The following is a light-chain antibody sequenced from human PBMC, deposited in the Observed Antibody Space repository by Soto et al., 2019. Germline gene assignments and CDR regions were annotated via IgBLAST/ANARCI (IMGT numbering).Light chain of an antibody. Sequence: EIVLTQSPATLSLSPGERATLSCRASQSISSYLGWYQQKPGQAPRLLIYDASNRAAGIPARFSGSGSGTDFTLTISSLEPEDCAVYYCQQRSNWLTLGGGTKVEIK. V-gene: IGKV3-11*01. J-gene: IGKJ4*01. CDR3: QQRSNWLT. CDR1: QSISSY. CDR2: DAS.